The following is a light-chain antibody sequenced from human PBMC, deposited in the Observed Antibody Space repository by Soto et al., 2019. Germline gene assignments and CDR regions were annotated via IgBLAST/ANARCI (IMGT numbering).Light chain of an antibody. Sequence: QSVLTQPASVSGSPGQSITISCTGTSSDVGGYNYVSWYQQHPGKAPKLMIYEVSNRPSGVSNRFSGSKSGNTASLTISGLQAEDEAHYYCSSYTGSSTLVFGGGTQLTVL. J-gene: IGLJ3*02. CDR2: EVS. CDR1: SSDVGGYNY. CDR3: SSYTGSSTLV. V-gene: IGLV2-14*01.